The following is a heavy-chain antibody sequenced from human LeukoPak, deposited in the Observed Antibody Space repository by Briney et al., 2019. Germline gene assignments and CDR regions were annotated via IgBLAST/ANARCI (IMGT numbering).Heavy chain of an antibody. CDR3: ARHQKYCSGGSCYRFNAHPFDY. D-gene: IGHD2-15*01. V-gene: IGHV4-59*08. J-gene: IGHJ4*02. CDR2: IYYSGST. Sequence: SETLSLTCTVSGGSISSYYWSWIRQPPGKGLEWIGYIYYSGSTNYNPSLKSRVTISVDTSKNQFSLKLSSVTAADTAVYYRARHQKYCSGGSCYRFNAHPFDYWGQGTLVTVSS. CDR1: GGSISSYY.